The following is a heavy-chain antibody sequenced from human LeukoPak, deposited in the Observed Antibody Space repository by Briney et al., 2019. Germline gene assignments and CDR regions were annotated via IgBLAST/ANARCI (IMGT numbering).Heavy chain of an antibody. CDR2: IKQDGSEK. CDR1: GFTVSSNS. V-gene: IGHV3-7*01. D-gene: IGHD3-9*01. CDR3: ARSGKIYFDWLLDY. Sequence: GGSLRLSCTVSGFTVSSNSMSWVRQAPGKGLEWVANIKQDGSEKYYVDSVKGRFTISRDNAKKSLYLQMNSLRAEDTAVYYCARSGKIYFDWLLDYWGQGTLVTVSS. J-gene: IGHJ4*02.